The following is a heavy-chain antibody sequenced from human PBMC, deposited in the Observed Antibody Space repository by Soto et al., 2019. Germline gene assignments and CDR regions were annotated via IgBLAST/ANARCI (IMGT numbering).Heavy chain of an antibody. V-gene: IGHV3-9*01. J-gene: IGHJ4*02. D-gene: IGHD1-7*01. CDR2: ISWDSTTI. Sequence: PGGSLRLSCAVSGFTFENYAMHWVRQSPGKGLEWVSSISWDSTTIGYAASVKGRFTVSRDNAKNSLLLEMNSLKAEDAALYYCAKDFGHHGKLPLFEYWGQGALVTVSS. CDR3: AKDFGHHGKLPLFEY. CDR1: GFTFENYA.